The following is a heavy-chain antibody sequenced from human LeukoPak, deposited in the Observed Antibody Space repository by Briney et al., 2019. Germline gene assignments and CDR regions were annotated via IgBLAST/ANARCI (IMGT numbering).Heavy chain of an antibody. Sequence: PGGSLTLSCAASGFTFSKYWMSGLRQAPGKGLEWLANIRQDGNDNYYVDSVKGRFTISRDNAKNSLYLQMNSLRAEDTAVYFCARGGDWGSFDSWGQGTLVTVSS. CDR2: IRQDGNDN. CDR1: GFTFSKYW. D-gene: IGHD2-21*02. V-gene: IGHV3-7*01. CDR3: ARGGDWGSFDS. J-gene: IGHJ4*02.